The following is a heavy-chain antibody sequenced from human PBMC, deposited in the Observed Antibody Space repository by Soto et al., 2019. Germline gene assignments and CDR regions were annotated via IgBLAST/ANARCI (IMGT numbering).Heavy chain of an antibody. CDR3: AIGIAAADPFDY. Sequence: GASVKVSCKASGGTFSSYAIIWVRQAPGQGLEWMGGIIPIFGTANYAQKFQGRVTITADESTSTAYMELSSLRSEDTAVYYCAIGIAAADPFDYWGQGTLVTVSS. V-gene: IGHV1-69*13. D-gene: IGHD6-13*01. CDR2: IIPIFGTA. CDR1: GGTFSSYA. J-gene: IGHJ4*02.